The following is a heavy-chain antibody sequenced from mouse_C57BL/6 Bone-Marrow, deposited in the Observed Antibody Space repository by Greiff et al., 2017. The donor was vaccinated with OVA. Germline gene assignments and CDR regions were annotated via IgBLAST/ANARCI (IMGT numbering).Heavy chain of an antibody. CDR3: ARWEYYGSSFTSFAY. CDR2: IYPGSGST. D-gene: IGHD1-1*01. J-gene: IGHJ3*01. V-gene: IGHV1-55*01. CDR1: GYTFTSYW. Sequence: QVQLQQPGAELVKPGASVKMSCKASGYTFTSYWITWVKQRPGQGLEWIGDIYPGSGSTNYNEKFKSKATLTVDTSSSTAYMQLSSLTSEDSAVYYCARWEYYGSSFTSFAYWGQGTLVTVSA.